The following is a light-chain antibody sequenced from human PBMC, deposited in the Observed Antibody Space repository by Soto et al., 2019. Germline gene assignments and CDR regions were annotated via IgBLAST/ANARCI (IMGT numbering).Light chain of an antibody. V-gene: IGKV3-11*01. J-gene: IGKJ4*01. Sequence: EIVLTQSPATLSLSPGERASLSCRARQSVSSYLSWYQQKPGQAPRLLIYDASNRATGIPARFSGSGSVTDFTLTISSLEPEDFAVYYCQQRSNWRLTFGGGTKVEIK. CDR1: QSVSSY. CDR3: QQRSNWRLT. CDR2: DAS.